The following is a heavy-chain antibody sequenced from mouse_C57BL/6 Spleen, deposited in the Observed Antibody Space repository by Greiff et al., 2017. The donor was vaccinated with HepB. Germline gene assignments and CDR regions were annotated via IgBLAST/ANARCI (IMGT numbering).Heavy chain of an antibody. CDR3: TRSGGGRRGAMDY. CDR2: IDPETGGT. D-gene: IGHD3-1*01. CDR1: GYTFTDYE. J-gene: IGHJ4*01. Sequence: VQLQQSGAELVRPGASVTLSCKASGYTFTDYEMHWVKQTPVHGLEWIGAIDPETGGTAYNQKFKGKARLTADKSSSTAYMELSSLTSEDSAVYYCTRSGGGRRGAMDYWGQGASVTVAS. V-gene: IGHV1-15*01.